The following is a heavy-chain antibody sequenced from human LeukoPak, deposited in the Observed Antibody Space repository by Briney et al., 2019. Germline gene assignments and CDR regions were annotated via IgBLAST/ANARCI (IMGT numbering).Heavy chain of an antibody. CDR1: GYTFTSYG. Sequence: GASVKVSCKASGYTFTSYGISWVRQAPGQGLEWMGGIIPIFGTANYAQKFQGRVTITTDESTSTAYMELSSLRSEDTAVYYCARGASGCSSTSCYLDAFDIWGQGTMVTVSS. D-gene: IGHD2-2*01. V-gene: IGHV1-69*05. CDR3: ARGASGCSSTSCYLDAFDI. J-gene: IGHJ3*02. CDR2: IIPIFGTA.